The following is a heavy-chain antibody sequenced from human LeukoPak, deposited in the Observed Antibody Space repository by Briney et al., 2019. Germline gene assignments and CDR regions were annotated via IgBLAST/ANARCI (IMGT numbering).Heavy chain of an antibody. J-gene: IGHJ6*01. Sequence: SVKVSCKASGGTFSSYAISWVRQAPGQGLGWMGGIIPIFGTANYAQKFQGRVTITADESTSTAYMELSSLRSEDTAVYYCASPGVPPYYYYYYGMDVWGQGTTVTVSS. D-gene: IGHD3-10*01. CDR3: ASPGVPPYYYYYYGMDV. CDR2: IIPIFGTA. V-gene: IGHV1-69*01. CDR1: GGTFSSYA.